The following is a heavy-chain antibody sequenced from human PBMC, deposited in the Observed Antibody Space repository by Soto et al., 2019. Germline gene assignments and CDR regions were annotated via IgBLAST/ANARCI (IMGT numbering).Heavy chain of an antibody. V-gene: IGHV3-73*01. D-gene: IGHD2-15*01. CDR3: TRHAGGQVEHSFYSYSMDV. Sequence: EVQLVESGGGLVQPGGSLKLACLASGFPLSDSAIHWVRKASGKGLEWVGRIRSKTNNYATTYGAPVRGRFPLSRDDSKNTAYLKMNNLESEDVAVYYCTRHAGGQVEHSFYSYSMDVWGKGTTVSV. CDR1: GFPLSDSA. CDR2: IRSKTNNYAT. J-gene: IGHJ6*03.